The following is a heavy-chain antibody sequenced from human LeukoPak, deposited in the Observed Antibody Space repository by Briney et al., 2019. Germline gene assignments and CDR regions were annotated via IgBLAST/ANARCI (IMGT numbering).Heavy chain of an antibody. J-gene: IGHJ4*02. CDR3: AKDQSPLDTAMVCDY. V-gene: IGHV3-23*01. CDR1: GFTFSSYA. D-gene: IGHD5-18*01. CDR2: ISGSGGST. Sequence: GGSLRLSCAASGFTFSSYAMSWVRQAPGKGLEWVSAISGSGGSTYSADSVKGRFTISRDNSKNTLYLQMNSLRAEDTAVYYCAKDQSPLDTAMVCDYWGQGTLVTVSS.